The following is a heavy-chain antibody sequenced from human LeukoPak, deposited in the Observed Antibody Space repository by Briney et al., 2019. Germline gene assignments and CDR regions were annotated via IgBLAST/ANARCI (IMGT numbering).Heavy chain of an antibody. CDR2: IYYSGST. V-gene: IGHV4-59*01. CDR1: GGSISSYY. J-gene: IGHJ5*02. CDR3: ARDRDYVWGSYRSNWFDP. Sequence: SETLSLTCTASGGSISSYYWSWIRQPPGKGLEWIGYIYYSGSTNYNPSLKSRVTISVDTSKNQFSLKLSSVTAADTAVYYCARDRDYVWGSYRSNWFDPWGQGTLVTVSS. D-gene: IGHD3-16*02.